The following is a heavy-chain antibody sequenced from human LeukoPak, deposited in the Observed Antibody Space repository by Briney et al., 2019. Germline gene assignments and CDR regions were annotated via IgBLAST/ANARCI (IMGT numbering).Heavy chain of an antibody. V-gene: IGHV3-33*01. CDR3: ARDRGSGWLGLPDY. CDR1: GFTFRSYG. D-gene: IGHD6-19*01. CDR2: IWYDGSNK. Sequence: GGSLRLSCAASGFTFRSYGMHWVRQAPGKGLEWVAVIWYDGSNKYYADSVKGRFTISRDNSKNTLYLQMNSLRAEDTAVYYCARDRGSGWLGLPDYWGQGTLVTVSS. J-gene: IGHJ4*02.